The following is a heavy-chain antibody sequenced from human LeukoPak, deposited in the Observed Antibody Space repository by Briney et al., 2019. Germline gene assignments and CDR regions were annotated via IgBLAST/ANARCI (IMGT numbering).Heavy chain of an antibody. CDR3: AKVLNQGWYLDY. V-gene: IGHV3-23*01. CDR2: ISGNSGSI. CDR1: GFTFSSYA. D-gene: IGHD6-19*01. J-gene: IGHJ4*02. Sequence: PGGSLRLSCAAFGFTFSSYAMTWVRQAPGKGLEWVSAISGNSGSIYYADSVKGRFAISRDNSQNTLYLQMNSLRAEDTALYYCAKVLNQGWYLDYWGQGTLVTVSS.